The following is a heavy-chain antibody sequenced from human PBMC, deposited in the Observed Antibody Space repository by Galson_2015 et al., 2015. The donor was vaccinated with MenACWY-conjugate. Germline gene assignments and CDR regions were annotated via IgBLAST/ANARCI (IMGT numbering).Heavy chain of an antibody. Sequence: TLSLTCTISGGSISSYYWSWIRQPPGKGLEWIGYIYYSGSTNYNPSLKSRVTISIDTSKNQFSLKLSSVTAADTAVYYCARDRVIYDSSGYSQTYGMDVWGQGTTVTVSS. V-gene: IGHV4-59*01. D-gene: IGHD3-22*01. CDR1: GGSISSYY. CDR2: IYYSGST. J-gene: IGHJ6*02. CDR3: ARDRVIYDSSGYSQTYGMDV.